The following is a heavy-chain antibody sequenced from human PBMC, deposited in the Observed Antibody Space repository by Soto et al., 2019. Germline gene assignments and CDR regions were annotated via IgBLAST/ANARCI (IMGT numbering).Heavy chain of an antibody. J-gene: IGHJ4*02. D-gene: IGHD7-27*01. CDR1: GDSIGSRVW. V-gene: IGHV4-4*02. CDR2: VFHTGNS. Sequence: PSETLSLTCAVSGDSIGSRVWWTWVRQPPGKGLEWIGEVFHTGNSNYNPSLKSRVTMSVDKSTNEFSLKVTSVTAADTAIYYCARKAWVRFDYWGQGALVTVAS. CDR3: ARKAWVRFDY.